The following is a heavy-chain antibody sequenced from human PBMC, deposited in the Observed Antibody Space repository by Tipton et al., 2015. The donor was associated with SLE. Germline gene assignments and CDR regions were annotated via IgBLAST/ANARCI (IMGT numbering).Heavy chain of an antibody. CDR2: IYYSGST. Sequence: QVQLVQSGAEVKPSETLSLTCTVSGGSISSSSYYWGWIRQPPGKGLEWIGSIYYSGSTYYNPSLKSRVTISVDTSKNQFSLKLSSVTAADTAVYYCARRLDNPYGHLDPWGQGTLVTVSS. CDR3: ARRLDNPYGHLDP. D-gene: IGHD4-17*01. V-gene: IGHV4-39*01. CDR1: GGSISSSSYY. J-gene: IGHJ5*02.